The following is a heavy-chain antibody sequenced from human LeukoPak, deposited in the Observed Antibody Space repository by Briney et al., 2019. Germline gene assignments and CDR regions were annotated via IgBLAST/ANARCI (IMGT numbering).Heavy chain of an antibody. CDR1: GYTLTELS. D-gene: IGHD3-22*01. CDR2: FDPEDGET. Sequence: ASVKVSCKVSGYTLTELSMHWVRQAPGKGLEWMGGFDPEDGETIYAQKFQGRVTMTEDTSTDTAYMELSRLRSDDTAVYYCARDRDDSSGYYRETLFDYWGQGTLVTVS. CDR3: ARDRDDSSGYYRETLFDY. V-gene: IGHV1-24*01. J-gene: IGHJ4*02.